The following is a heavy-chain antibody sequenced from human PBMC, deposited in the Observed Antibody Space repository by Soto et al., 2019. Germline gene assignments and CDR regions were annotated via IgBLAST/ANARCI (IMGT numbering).Heavy chain of an antibody. D-gene: IGHD3-9*01. CDR1: VGSISSSSYY. Sequence: KTAETLSLTCTVSVGSISSSSYYWGWILQPPGKGLEWIGSIYYSGSTYYNPSLKSRVTISVDTSKNQFSLKLSSVTAADTAVYYCARARRDYDILTGYSQYYYYGMDVWGQGTTVTVSS. CDR2: IYYSGST. V-gene: IGHV4-39*01. J-gene: IGHJ6*02. CDR3: ARARRDYDILTGYSQYYYYGMDV.